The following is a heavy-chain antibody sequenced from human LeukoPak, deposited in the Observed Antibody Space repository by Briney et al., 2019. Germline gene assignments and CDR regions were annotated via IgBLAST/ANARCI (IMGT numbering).Heavy chain of an antibody. CDR3: ISDFCGRDDQ. V-gene: IGHV3-74*01. Sequence: GGSLRLSCEASGFAFSSYWMHWVRQAPGKGLEWVSRMDPDVRTIDYADSVKGRFTISRDNAKDTPYLQMSSLRDEDTAVYYCISDFCGRDDQWGRGTLVTVSS. J-gene: IGHJ5*02. CDR1: GFAFSSYW. CDR2: MDPDVRTI. D-gene: IGHD1-1*01.